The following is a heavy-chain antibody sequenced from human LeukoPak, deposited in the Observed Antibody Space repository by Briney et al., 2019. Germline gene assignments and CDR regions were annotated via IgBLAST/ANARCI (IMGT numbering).Heavy chain of an antibody. CDR2: IFGNGDSS. V-gene: IGHV3-64*01. D-gene: IGHD6-19*01. CDR3: ARDATSGWSFDY. Sequence: GGSLRLSCTASGFTLSSYPMHWFRQAPGKGLEYVSAIFGNGDSSFYANSVKGRFTISRDHSKNTLYLQMGSLRADDMAVYYCARDATSGWSFDYWGQGTQVTVSS. J-gene: IGHJ4*02. CDR1: GFTLSSYP.